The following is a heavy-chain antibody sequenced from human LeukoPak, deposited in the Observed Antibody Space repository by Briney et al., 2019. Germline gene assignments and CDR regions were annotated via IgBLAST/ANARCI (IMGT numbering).Heavy chain of an antibody. CDR3: AKSVVVITFRFDG. D-gene: IGHD2-15*01. Sequence: GGSLRLSGAASGFPLNTYVMSWVRQAPGKGLEWVSAINGGGSNTYYADSVKGRFTISRDNSKNMVYLQMNNLRADDTAAYYCAKSVVVITFRFDGWGQGALVTVSS. CDR2: INGGGSNT. V-gene: IGHV3-23*01. CDR1: GFPLNTYV. J-gene: IGHJ4*02.